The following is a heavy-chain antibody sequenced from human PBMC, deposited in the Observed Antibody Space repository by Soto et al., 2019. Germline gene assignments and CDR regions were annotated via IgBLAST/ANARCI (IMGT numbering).Heavy chain of an antibody. D-gene: IGHD3-16*01. Sequence: GASVKVSCKASGGTFSSYAISWVRQAPGQGLEWMGGIIPIFGTANYAQKFQGRVTITADESTSTAYMELSSLRSEDTAVYYCAWWGSPSGDFSAYYYGMDVWGQGTTVTVSS. J-gene: IGHJ6*02. CDR3: AWWGSPSGDFSAYYYGMDV. V-gene: IGHV1-69*13. CDR1: GGTFSSYA. CDR2: IIPIFGTA.